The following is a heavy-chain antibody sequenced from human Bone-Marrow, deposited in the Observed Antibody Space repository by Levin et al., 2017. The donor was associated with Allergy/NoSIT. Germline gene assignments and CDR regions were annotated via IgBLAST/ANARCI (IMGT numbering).Heavy chain of an antibody. CDR3: ADLGRSYGLDV. CDR2: ITSKGNSYSS. Sequence: GESLKISCAGSEFDFNDHYIDWVRQAPGKGLEWVGRITSKGNSYSSEYAASVRGRFTISRDDSENSVYLQMNSLKTEDTAVYYCADLGRSYGLDVWGQGTTVTVSS. V-gene: IGHV3-72*01. J-gene: IGHJ6*02. D-gene: IGHD1-26*01. CDR1: EFDFNDHY.